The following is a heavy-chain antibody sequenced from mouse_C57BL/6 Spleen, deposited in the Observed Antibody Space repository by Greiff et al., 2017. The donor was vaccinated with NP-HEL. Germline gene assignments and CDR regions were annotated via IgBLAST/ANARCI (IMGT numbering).Heavy chain of an antibody. CDR3: ASRKEFSFDY. CDR2: IYPGDGDT. Sequence: QVQLQQSGPELVKPGASVKISCKASGYAFSSSWMNWVKQRPGKGLEWIGRIYPGDGDTKYNGKFKGKATLTADKSSSTAYMQLSSLTSEDSAVYFCASRKEFSFDYWGQGTTLTVSS. CDR1: GYAFSSSW. J-gene: IGHJ2*01. V-gene: IGHV1-82*01.